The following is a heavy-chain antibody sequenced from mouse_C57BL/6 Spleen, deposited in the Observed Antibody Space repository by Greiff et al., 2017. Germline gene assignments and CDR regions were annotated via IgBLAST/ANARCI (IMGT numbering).Heavy chain of an antibody. CDR1: VYSITCGYY. Sequence: EVQLQESGPGLVKPSQSLSLTCSVTVYSITCGYYWNWIRQFPGNKLEWMGYISYVGSDNYNPSLQNRIPTTLGPPENQLFLKLNSVTTEDTATNYCAGYLYAMDYWGQGTSVT. J-gene: IGHJ4*01. V-gene: IGHV3-6*01. D-gene: IGHD2-2*01. CDR3: AGYLYAMDY. CDR2: ISYVGSD.